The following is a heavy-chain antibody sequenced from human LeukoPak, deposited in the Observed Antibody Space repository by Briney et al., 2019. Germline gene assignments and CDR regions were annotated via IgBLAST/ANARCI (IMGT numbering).Heavy chain of an antibody. V-gene: IGHV4-39*07. CDR2: IYYSGST. J-gene: IGHJ4*02. Sequence: SETLSLTCTVSGGSISSSSYYWGWIRQPPGKGLEWIGSIYYSGSTYYNPSLKSRVTISVDTSKNQFSLKLSSVTAADTAVYYCARGRKRLSIVLMVYAIDYWGQGTLVTVSS. D-gene: IGHD2-8*01. CDR1: GGSISSSSYY. CDR3: ARGRKRLSIVLMVYAIDY.